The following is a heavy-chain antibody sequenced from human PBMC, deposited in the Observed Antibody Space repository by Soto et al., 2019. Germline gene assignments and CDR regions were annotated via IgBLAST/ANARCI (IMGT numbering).Heavy chain of an antibody. J-gene: IGHJ6*02. D-gene: IGHD6-13*01. CDR3: SRADRDSSWYRFNGLDL. CDR2: IRSRASGGTT. Sequence: GGSLRLSCTGSGFTFGYYAMSWVRQSPGKGLEWIAFIRSRASGGTTEYATSVKYRFTISRDDSKSIAYLQLHSLNTADTGVYFCSRADRDSSWYRFNGLDLWGQGTTVTVSS. CDR1: GFTFGYYA. V-gene: IGHV3-49*04.